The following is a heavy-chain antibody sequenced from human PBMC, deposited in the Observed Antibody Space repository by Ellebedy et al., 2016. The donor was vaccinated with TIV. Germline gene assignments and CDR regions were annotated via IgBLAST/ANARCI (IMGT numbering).Heavy chain of an antibody. V-gene: IGHV5-51*01. CDR3: ARRVVVPAATGADRGNWFDP. Sequence: GESLKISXKGSGYSFTSYWIGWVRQMPGKGLEWMGIIYPGDSDTRYSPSFQGQVTISADKSISTAYLQWSSLKASDTAMYYCARRVVVPAATGADRGNWFDPWGQGTPVTVSS. J-gene: IGHJ5*02. CDR2: IYPGDSDT. D-gene: IGHD2-2*01. CDR1: GYSFTSYW.